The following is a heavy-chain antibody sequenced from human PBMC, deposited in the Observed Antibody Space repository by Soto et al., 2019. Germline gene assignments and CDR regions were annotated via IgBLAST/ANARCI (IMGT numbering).Heavy chain of an antibody. CDR1: RYTFISYD. CDR2: MNPKSANT. V-gene: IGHV1-8*01. D-gene: IGHD4-4*01. J-gene: IGHJ4*01. Sequence: ASVKVSRKASRYTFISYDINWVRQATGQGLEWMGWMNPKSANTGYAQNFQGRVTMTRNTSISTAYMELSSLRSEDTAVYYCARSPSWETTVTPYYFDYWG. CDR3: ARSPSWETTVTPYYFDY.